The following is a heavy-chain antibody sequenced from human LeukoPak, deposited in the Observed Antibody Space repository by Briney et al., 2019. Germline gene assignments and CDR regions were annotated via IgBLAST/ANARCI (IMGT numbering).Heavy chain of an antibody. CDR3: ARVRVVVAANNAFDI. CDR1: GGSISSYY. V-gene: IGHV4-59*08. CDR2: IYYSGNT. D-gene: IGHD2-15*01. Sequence: SETLSLTCTVSGGSISSYYWSWIRQPPGKGLEWIGYIYYSGNTNYNPSLKSRVTISVDTSKNQFSLKLSSVTAADTAVYYCARVRVVVAANNAFDIWGQGTMVTVSS. J-gene: IGHJ3*02.